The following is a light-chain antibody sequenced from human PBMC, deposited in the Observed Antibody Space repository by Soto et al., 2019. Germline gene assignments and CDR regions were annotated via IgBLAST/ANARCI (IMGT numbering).Light chain of an antibody. CDR1: QSISSY. Sequence: DIPMTQSPSSLSASVGDRVTITCRASQSISSYLNWYQQKPGKAPKLLIYAASSLQSGVPSRFSGSGSGTDFTLTISSLQPEDFATYYCLQHHSHPPTFGQGTRIDI. CDR3: LQHHSHPPT. CDR2: AAS. J-gene: IGKJ1*01. V-gene: IGKV1-39*01.